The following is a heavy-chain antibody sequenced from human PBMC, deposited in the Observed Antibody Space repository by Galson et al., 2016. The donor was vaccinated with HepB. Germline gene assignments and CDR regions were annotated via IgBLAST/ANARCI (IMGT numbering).Heavy chain of an antibody. J-gene: IGHJ6*02. V-gene: IGHV3-11*01. CDR1: GITFSDSY. Sequence: SLRLSCAASGITFSDSYMTWIRQAPGKGLEWLSYISSSGTTIYYADSVKGRFTISRDNAKNSLYLQINSLRAEDTAVYYWARVMVDYHYWSNKPKHYYSGMDVWGQGTTVTVSS. D-gene: IGHD3-3*01. CDR2: ISSSGTTI. CDR3: ARVMVDYHYWSNKPKHYYSGMDV.